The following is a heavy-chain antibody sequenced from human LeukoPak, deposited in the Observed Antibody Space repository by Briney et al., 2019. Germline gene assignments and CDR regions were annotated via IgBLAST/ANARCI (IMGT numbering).Heavy chain of an antibody. CDR3: ARDYYGSGSYPNDAFDI. Sequence: PGGSLRLSCAASGFTFSSYGMHWVRQAPGKGLEWVAFIRYDGSNKYYADSVKGRFTISRDNSKNTLYLQMNSLRAEDTAVYYCARDYYGSGSYPNDAFDIWGQGTMVTVSS. J-gene: IGHJ3*02. V-gene: IGHV3-30*02. CDR2: IRYDGSNK. CDR1: GFTFSSYG. D-gene: IGHD3-10*01.